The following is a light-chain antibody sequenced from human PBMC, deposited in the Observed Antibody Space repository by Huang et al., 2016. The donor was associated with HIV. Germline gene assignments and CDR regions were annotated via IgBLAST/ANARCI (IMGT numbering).Light chain of an antibody. J-gene: IGKJ2*01. Sequence: EIVMTQSPATLSVSPGERATLSCRASQSVSSNLAWYQQKPGQAPRLLIYGASTRATGIPDRFSGTGSGTEFTLTISSLQSEDFAVYNCQQYNNWPHTFGQGTKLEIK. CDR2: GAS. V-gene: IGKV3-15*01. CDR1: QSVSSN. CDR3: QQYNNWPHT.